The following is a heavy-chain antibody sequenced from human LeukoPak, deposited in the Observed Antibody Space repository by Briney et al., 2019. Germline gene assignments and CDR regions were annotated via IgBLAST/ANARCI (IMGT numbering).Heavy chain of an antibody. CDR3: ARSVRTQGVRDGYRRPCTFDP. CDR1: GYTFTSYG. D-gene: IGHD5-24*01. J-gene: IGHJ5*02. Sequence: GASVKVSCKASGYTFTSYGISWVRQAPGQGLEWMGWISAYNGNTNYAQKLQGRVTMTTDTSTSTAYMELRSLRSDDTAVYYCARSVRTQGVRDGYRRPCTFDPWGQGTLVTVSS. V-gene: IGHV1-18*01. CDR2: ISAYNGNT.